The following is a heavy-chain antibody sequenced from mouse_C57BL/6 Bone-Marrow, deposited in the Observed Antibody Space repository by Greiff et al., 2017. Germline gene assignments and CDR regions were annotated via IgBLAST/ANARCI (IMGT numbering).Heavy chain of an antibody. Sequence: VKLQESGAELARPGASVKLSCKASGYTFTSYGISWVKQRTGQGLEWIGEIYPRSGNTYYNEKFKGKATLTADKSSSTAYMELRSLTSEDSAVYFCARKLLRHAMDYWGQGTSVTVSS. CDR3: ARKLLRHAMDY. J-gene: IGHJ4*01. V-gene: IGHV1-81*01. CDR1: GYTFTSYG. D-gene: IGHD2-12*01. CDR2: IYPRSGNT.